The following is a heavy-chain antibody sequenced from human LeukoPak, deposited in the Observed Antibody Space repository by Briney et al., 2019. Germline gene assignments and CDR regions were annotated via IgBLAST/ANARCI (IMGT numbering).Heavy chain of an antibody. V-gene: IGHV3-23*01. D-gene: IGHD2-15*01. CDR2: ISGSGGST. CDR1: GFTFSSYA. Sequence: GGSLRLSCAASGFTFSSYAMSWVRQAPGKGLEWVSAISGSGGSTCYADSVKGRFTISRDNSKNTLYLQMNSLRAEDTAVYYCAKDSCGGGSCYSYFDYWGQGVLVTVSS. CDR3: AKDSCGGGSCYSYFDY. J-gene: IGHJ4*02.